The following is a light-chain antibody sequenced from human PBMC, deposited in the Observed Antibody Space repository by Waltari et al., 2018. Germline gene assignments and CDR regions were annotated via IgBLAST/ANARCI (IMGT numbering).Light chain of an antibody. Sequence: QSALTQPHSVSGSPGQSITLSCAGTSSAVGNYNLVSWYQQHAGEAPKLMIYEVTKRPSGVSNRFSGSKSGNTASLTISGLQAEDEADYYCCSYASGSTFVFGGGTKLTVL. CDR1: SSAVGNYNL. CDR3: CSYASGSTFV. CDR2: EVT. J-gene: IGLJ2*01. V-gene: IGLV2-23*02.